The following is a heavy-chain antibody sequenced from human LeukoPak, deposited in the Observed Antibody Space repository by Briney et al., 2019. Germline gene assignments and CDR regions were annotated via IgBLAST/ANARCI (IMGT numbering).Heavy chain of an antibody. CDR1: GGSISSSNW. D-gene: IGHD2-2*01. CDR2: IYHSGST. V-gene: IGHV4-4*02. J-gene: IGHJ4*02. CDR3: ARDEGSSRLFDY. Sequence: SETLSLTCAVSGGSISSSNWWSWVRQPPGKGLEWIGEIYHSGSTYYNPSLKSRVTISVDTSKNQFSLKLSSVTAADTAVYYCARDEGSSRLFDYWGQGTLVTVSS.